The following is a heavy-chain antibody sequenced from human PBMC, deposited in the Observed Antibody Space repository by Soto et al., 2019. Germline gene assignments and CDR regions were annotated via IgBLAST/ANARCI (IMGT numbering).Heavy chain of an antibody. Sequence: GGSLRLSCAASGFTFSSYSMNWVRQAPGKGLEWVSYISSSSSTIYYADSVKGRFTISRDNAKNSLYLQMNSLRAEDTAVYYCARVETGTTSDFDYWGQGTLVTVSS. CDR3: ARVETGTTSDFDY. J-gene: IGHJ4*02. CDR1: GFTFSSYS. V-gene: IGHV3-48*01. D-gene: IGHD1-7*01. CDR2: ISSSSSTI.